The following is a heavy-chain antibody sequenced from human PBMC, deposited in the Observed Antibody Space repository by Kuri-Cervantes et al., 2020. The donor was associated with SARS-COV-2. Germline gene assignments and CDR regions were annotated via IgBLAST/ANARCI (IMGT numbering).Heavy chain of an antibody. Sequence: KVSCKGSGYSFTSYWIGWVRQMPGKGLEWMGIIYPGDSDTRYSPSFQGQVTISADKSISTAYLQWSSLKASDTAMYYCARQGARYSSGWYEFGAYYYYMDVWGKGTTVTVSS. CDR1: GYSFTSYW. D-gene: IGHD6-13*01. CDR2: IYPGDSDT. CDR3: ARQGARYSSGWYEFGAYYYYMDV. V-gene: IGHV5-51*01. J-gene: IGHJ6*03.